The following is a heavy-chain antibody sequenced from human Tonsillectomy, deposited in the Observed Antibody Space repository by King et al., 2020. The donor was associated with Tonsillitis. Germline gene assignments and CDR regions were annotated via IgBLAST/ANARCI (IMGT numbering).Heavy chain of an antibody. CDR2: INHSGST. J-gene: IGHJ4*02. CDR1: GGSFSGYY. CDR3: ATSGYCSSTSCYPFDY. V-gene: IGHV4-34*01. Sequence: QLQQWGAGLLKPSETLSLTCAVYGGSFSGYYWSWIRQPPGKGLGWIGEINHSGSTNYNPSLKSRVTISVDTSKNQFSLKLSSMTAADTAVYYCATSGYCSSTSCYPFDYWGQGTLVTVSS. D-gene: IGHD2-2*01.